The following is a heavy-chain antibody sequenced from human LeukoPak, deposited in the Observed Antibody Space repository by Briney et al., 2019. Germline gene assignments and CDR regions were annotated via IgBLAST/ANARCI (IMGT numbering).Heavy chain of an antibody. V-gene: IGHV1-69*01. CDR2: IIPIFGTA. D-gene: IGHD2-15*01. CDR3: ARDLVCSGGSCYSS. Sequence: VALVKVSCKASGGTFSSYAISWVRQAPGQGLEWMGGIIPIFGTANYAQKFQGRVTITADESTSTAYMELSSLRSEDTAVYYCARDLVCSGGSCYSSWGQGTLVTVSS. CDR1: GGTFSSYA. J-gene: IGHJ5*02.